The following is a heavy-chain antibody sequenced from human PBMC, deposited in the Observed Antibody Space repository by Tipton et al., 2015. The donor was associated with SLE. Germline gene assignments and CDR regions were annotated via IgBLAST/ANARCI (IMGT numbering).Heavy chain of an antibody. Sequence: GLVKPSETLSLTCAVYGGSFSGYYWSWIRQPPGKGLEWIGEINHSGSTNYNPSLKSRVTISVDTSKNQFSLKLSSVTAADTAVYYCASRGYSYGHFDYWGQGTLVTVSS. V-gene: IGHV4-34*01. CDR2: INHSGST. D-gene: IGHD5-18*01. CDR3: ASRGYSYGHFDY. J-gene: IGHJ4*02. CDR1: GGSFSGYY.